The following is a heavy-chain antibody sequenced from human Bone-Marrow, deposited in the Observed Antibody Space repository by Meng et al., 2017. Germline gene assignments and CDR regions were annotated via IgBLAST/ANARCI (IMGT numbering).Heavy chain of an antibody. CDR3: AREPDYYGSGLDY. Sequence: GESPKTSCAAPGFTFSSYSMNWVRQAPGKGLEWVSSISSSSSYIYYADSVKGRFTITRDNAKNSLYLQMNSLRAEDTAVNYCAREPDYYGSGLDYRGQGTLVTVSS. CDR2: ISSSSSYI. V-gene: IGHV3-21*01. D-gene: IGHD3-10*01. CDR1: GFTFSSYS. J-gene: IGHJ4*02.